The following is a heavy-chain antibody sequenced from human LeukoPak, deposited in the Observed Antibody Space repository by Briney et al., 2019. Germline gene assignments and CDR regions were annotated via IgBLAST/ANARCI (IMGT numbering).Heavy chain of an antibody. V-gene: IGHV1-69*05. J-gene: IGHJ6*03. Sequence: SVKVSCKASGGTFSSYAISWVRQAPGQGLEWMGGIIPIFGTANYAQKFQGRVTITTDESTSTAYMELSRLRSEDTAVDYCGRGGYIATAGPTQPLGYYYYYMDVWGKGTTVTVSS. CDR2: IIPIFGTA. D-gene: IGHD1-1*01. CDR3: GRGGYIATAGPTQPLGYYYYYMDV. CDR1: GGTFSSYA.